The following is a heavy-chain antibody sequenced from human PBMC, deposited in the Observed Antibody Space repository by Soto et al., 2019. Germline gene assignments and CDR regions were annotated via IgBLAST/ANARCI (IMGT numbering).Heavy chain of an antibody. Sequence: SETLSLTCTVSGGSISSGGYYWSWIRQHPGKGLELICYIYYIGSTYYNPFLKSRVTISVDTSKNQFFLKLSSVTAADTAVYYCARLPIVVVVAATRPEELNDYWGQGTLVTVSS. D-gene: IGHD2-15*01. CDR1: GGSISSGGYY. CDR2: IYYIGST. J-gene: IGHJ4*02. CDR3: ARLPIVVVVAATRPEELNDY. V-gene: IGHV4-31*03.